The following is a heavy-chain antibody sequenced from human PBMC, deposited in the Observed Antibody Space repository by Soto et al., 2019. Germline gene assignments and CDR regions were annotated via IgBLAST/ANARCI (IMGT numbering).Heavy chain of an antibody. Sequence: HPGGSLRLSCAASGFTFSSYAMTWVRQAPGKGLEWVSAISGGGGRTYYADSVKGRFTISRDNSRNTLYLQMNSLRAEDTAVYYCAKSSDDILTGYYSRLIEFDYWGQGTLVTVSS. J-gene: IGHJ4*02. V-gene: IGHV3-23*01. CDR2: ISGGGGRT. CDR3: AKSSDDILTGYYSRLIEFDY. D-gene: IGHD3-9*01. CDR1: GFTFSSYA.